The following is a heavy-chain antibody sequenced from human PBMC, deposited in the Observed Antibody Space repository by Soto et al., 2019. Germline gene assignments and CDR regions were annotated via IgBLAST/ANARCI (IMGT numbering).Heavy chain of an antibody. V-gene: IGHV4-59*01. Sequence: SETLSLTYTVSGGSISSYYWSWIRQPPGKGLEWIGYIYYSGSTNYNPSLKSRVTISVDTSKNQFSLKLSSVTAADTAVYYCARPTLLYDSSGYYPGYFQHWCQGTLVTSPQ. CDR2: IYYSGST. CDR1: GGSISSYY. CDR3: ARPTLLYDSSGYYPGYFQH. J-gene: IGHJ1*01. D-gene: IGHD3-22*01.